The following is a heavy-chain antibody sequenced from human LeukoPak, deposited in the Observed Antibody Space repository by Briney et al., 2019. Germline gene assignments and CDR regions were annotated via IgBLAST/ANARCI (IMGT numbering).Heavy chain of an antibody. CDR1: GGSISSSGYY. D-gene: IGHD3-10*01. V-gene: IGHV4-39*07. CDR3: ARVVDGVTGGDY. Sequence: PSETLSLTCTVSGGSISSSGYYWSWIRQPPGKGLEWIGTIYYSGSAYYNPSLKTQVTISVDKSKNQYSLKLSSVTAADTAVYYCARVVDGVTGGDYWGQGTLVTVSS. CDR2: IYYSGSA. J-gene: IGHJ4*02.